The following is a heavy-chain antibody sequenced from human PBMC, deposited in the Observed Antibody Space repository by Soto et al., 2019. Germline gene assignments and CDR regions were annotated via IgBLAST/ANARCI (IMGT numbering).Heavy chain of an antibody. V-gene: IGHV3-23*01. D-gene: IGHD1-26*01. CDR2: ISGSGFKK. CDR1: GFIFENFG. CDR3: AKNQGVELVPLATVDWFDP. J-gene: IGHJ5*02. Sequence: GGSLRLSCAASGFIFENFGMSWVRQAPGKGLEWISSISGSGFKKYYADSVKGRFTISRDNSKSTAYLELNNLSAEDTAVYHCAKNQGVELVPLATVDWFDPWGQGSVVTVSS.